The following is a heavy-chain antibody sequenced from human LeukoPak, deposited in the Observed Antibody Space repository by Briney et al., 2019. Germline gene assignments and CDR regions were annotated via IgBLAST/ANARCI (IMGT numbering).Heavy chain of an antibody. CDR2: IYTRGTT. V-gene: IGHV4-4*07. J-gene: IGHJ5*02. Sequence: SETLSLTCTVSGGSLKNYYWNWIRQSAGKGLEWIGYIYTRGTTNYNPSLKSRLTMSVDTSRNQFSLKLSSVTAADTAVYYCARADRGYCSGASCYGFDPWGQGTLVTVSS. CDR3: ARADRGYCSGASCYGFDP. CDR1: GGSLKNYY. D-gene: IGHD2-15*01.